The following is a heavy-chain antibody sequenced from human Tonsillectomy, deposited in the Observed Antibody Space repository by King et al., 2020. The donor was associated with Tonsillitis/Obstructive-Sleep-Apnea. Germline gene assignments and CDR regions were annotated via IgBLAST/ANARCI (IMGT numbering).Heavy chain of an antibody. CDR2: ISFDGRNK. CDR3: ARDKCGGSCSDY. V-gene: IGHV3-30*04. Sequence: VQLVESGGGVVQPGRSLRLSCAASGFTFSSYSMHWVRQAPGKGLEWVALISFDGRNKYYADSVKGRFTISRDNSKNRLYLQMNSLRAEDTAVYYCARDKCGGSCSDYWGQGTLVTVSS. CDR1: GFTFSSYS. J-gene: IGHJ4*02. D-gene: IGHD2-15*01.